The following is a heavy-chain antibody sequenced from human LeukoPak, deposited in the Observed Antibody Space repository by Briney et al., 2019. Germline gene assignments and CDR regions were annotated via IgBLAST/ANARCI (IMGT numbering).Heavy chain of an antibody. V-gene: IGHV4-39*07. CDR2: IYYSGST. D-gene: IGHD5-24*01. CDR1: GGSISSSSYY. CDR3: TRHKRWLQSPDAFDI. Sequence: SETLSLTCTVSGGSISSSSYYWGWIRQPPGKGLEWIGSIYYSGSTSYNPSLKPRVAISVDTSRSQFSLELSSVTAADTAIYYCTRHKRWLQSPDAFDIWGQGTMVTVSS. J-gene: IGHJ3*02.